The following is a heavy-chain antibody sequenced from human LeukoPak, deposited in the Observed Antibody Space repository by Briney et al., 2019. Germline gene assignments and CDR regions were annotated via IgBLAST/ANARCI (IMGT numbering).Heavy chain of an antibody. CDR1: GDSISSGDW. Sequence: SGTLSLTCAVSGDSISSGDWWSWVRQPPGKGLEWVGNIYYDGSTYYNPSLKSRVTISLDTSKSQFSLKVTSVTAADTALYYCARDSGKWPHDAFNIWGQGTMVTVSS. CDR2: IYYDGST. J-gene: IGHJ3*02. V-gene: IGHV4-4*02. D-gene: IGHD5-12*01. CDR3: ARDSGKWPHDAFNI.